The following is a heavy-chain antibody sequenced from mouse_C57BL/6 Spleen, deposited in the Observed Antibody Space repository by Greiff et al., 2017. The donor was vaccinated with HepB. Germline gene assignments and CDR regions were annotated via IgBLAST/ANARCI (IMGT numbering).Heavy chain of an antibody. CDR3: ARHAYYDYEEGFDD. D-gene: IGHD2-4*01. Sequence: QVQLQQPGAELVKPGASVKLSCKASGYTFTSYWMQWVKQRPGQGLEWIGEIDPSDSDTNYNQKFKGKATLTVDKSSSTAYMQLRSLTSEDAAVYYCARHAYYDYEEGFDDWGQGTTLTVSS. J-gene: IGHJ2*01. V-gene: IGHV1-50*01. CDR1: GYTFTSYW. CDR2: IDPSDSDT.